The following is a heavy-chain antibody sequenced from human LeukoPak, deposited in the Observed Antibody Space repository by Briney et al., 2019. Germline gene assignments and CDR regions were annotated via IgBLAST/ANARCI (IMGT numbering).Heavy chain of an antibody. J-gene: IGHJ3*02. CDR3: AREQAGTTSLTAAFDI. V-gene: IGHV4-34*01. CDR1: DESFSGYY. Sequence: SETLSLTCVVYDESFSGYYWSWIRQPPGKGLEWIGEINHSGSTNYNRSLKSRVTISVDTSKNQFSLNLSSVTAADTALYYCAREQAGTTSLTAAFDIWGQGTTVTVSS. CDR2: INHSGST. D-gene: IGHD1-7*01.